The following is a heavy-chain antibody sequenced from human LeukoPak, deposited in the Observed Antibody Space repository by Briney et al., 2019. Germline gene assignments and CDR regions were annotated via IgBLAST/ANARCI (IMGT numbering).Heavy chain of an antibody. J-gene: IGHJ4*02. V-gene: IGHV4-39*07. CDR3: ARYTPYYDSSGAHFDY. Sequence: SETLSLTCTVSGGSISISSYYWGWIRQPPGKGLEWIGSIYYSGSTYYNPSLKSPVTISVDTSKNQFSLKLSSVTAADTAVYYCARYTPYYDSSGAHFDYWGQGTLVTVSS. D-gene: IGHD3-22*01. CDR1: GGSISISSYY. CDR2: IYYSGST.